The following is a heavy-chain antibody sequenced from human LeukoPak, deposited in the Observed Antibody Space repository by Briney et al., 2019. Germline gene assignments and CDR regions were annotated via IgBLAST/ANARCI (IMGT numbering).Heavy chain of an antibody. D-gene: IGHD6-19*01. V-gene: IGHV4-59*01. Sequence: SETLSLTCTVSGDSISSYYWSWIRQPPGKGLEWIGYIYYSGSTNYNPSLKSRVTISVDTSKNQFSLKLSSVTAADTAVYYCASRPPWGAVAGTFDYWGQGTLVTVSS. CDR3: ASRPPWGAVAGTFDY. J-gene: IGHJ4*02. CDR2: IYYSGST. CDR1: GDSISSYY.